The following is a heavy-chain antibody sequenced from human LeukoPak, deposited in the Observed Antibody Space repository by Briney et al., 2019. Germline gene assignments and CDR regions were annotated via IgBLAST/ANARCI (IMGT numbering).Heavy chain of an antibody. CDR2: MNPNSGNT. V-gene: IGHV1-8*02. D-gene: IGHD5-12*01. CDR3: ARGLVDIVATRYPSDY. CDR1: GYSFTSYA. Sequence: GASVKVSCKASGYSFTSYAVNWVRQAPRQGLEWMGWMNPNSGNTGYAQKFQGRVTMTRNTSISTAYMELSSLRSEDTAVYYCARGLVDIVATRYPSDYWGQGTLVTVSS. J-gene: IGHJ4*02.